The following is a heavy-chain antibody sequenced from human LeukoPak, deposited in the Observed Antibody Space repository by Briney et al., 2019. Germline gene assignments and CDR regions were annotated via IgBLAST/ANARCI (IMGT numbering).Heavy chain of an antibody. D-gene: IGHD3-3*01. CDR3: ARDRITDFWSGYYTNYFDY. J-gene: IGHJ4*02. Sequence: GGSLRLSCAASGFTFSSYEMNWVRQAPGKGLEWVSYISSSGSTIYYADSVKGRFTISRDNAKNSLYLQMNSLRAEDTAVYYCARDRITDFWSGYYTNYFDYWGQGTLVTVSS. CDR2: ISSSGSTI. CDR1: GFTFSSYE. V-gene: IGHV3-48*03.